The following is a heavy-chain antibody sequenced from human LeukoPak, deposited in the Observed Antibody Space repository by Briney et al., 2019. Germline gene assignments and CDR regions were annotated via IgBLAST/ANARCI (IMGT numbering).Heavy chain of an antibody. D-gene: IGHD6-19*01. V-gene: IGHV3-23*01. CDR3: AKGGSGWYFVGY. CDR2: ISCSGGST. CDR1: GFIFSSGA. J-gene: IGHJ4*02. Sequence: QPPQTISVYCAASGFIFSSGAESNVHHLPEGEREWVTAISCSGGSTYYADSVKGRFTISRDNSKNTLYLQMNSLRAEDTAVYYCAKGGSGWYFVGYWGQGTLVTVSS.